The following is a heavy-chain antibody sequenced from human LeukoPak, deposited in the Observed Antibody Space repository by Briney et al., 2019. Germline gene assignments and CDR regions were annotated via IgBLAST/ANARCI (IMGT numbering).Heavy chain of an antibody. CDR1: GFTFSDYY. V-gene: IGHV3-11*01. Sequence: GGSLRLSCAASGFTFSDYYMSWIRQAPGKGLEWVSYISSSGSTIYYADSVKGRFTISRDNAKNSLYLQMNSLRAEDTAVYYCARLIPDGPDAMGRFDCWGQGTLVTVSS. CDR2: ISSSGSTI. D-gene: IGHD3-10*01. J-gene: IGHJ4*02. CDR3: ARLIPDGPDAMGRFDC.